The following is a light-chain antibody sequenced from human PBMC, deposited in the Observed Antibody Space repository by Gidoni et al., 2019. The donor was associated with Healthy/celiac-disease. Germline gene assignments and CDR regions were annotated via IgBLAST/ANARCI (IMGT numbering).Light chain of an antibody. CDR1: QSVSNSY. V-gene: IGKV3-20*01. Sequence: EIVLTQSPGTLSLSPGERATLSCRASQSVSNSYLAWYQQKPGQAPRLLIYGASSRATGIPDRFSGSGSGTDFTLPISRLEPEDFAVYYCQQYGSSPLTFGGGTKVEIK. CDR2: GAS. J-gene: IGKJ4*01. CDR3: QQYGSSPLT.